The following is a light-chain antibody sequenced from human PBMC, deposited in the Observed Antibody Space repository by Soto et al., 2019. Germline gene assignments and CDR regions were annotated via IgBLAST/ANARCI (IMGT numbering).Light chain of an antibody. CDR3: QQYGSSLFS. CDR1: QSLSSRF. CDR2: AAS. J-gene: IGKJ3*01. Sequence: EIVLTQSPGTLSLSPGERVSLSCRASQSLSSRFLDWYQQKPGQAPRLLIYAASSRATGIPDRFSGSGSGTDFTLTISRLEPEDFAVYHCQQYGSSLFSFGPGTKVDIK. V-gene: IGKV3-20*01.